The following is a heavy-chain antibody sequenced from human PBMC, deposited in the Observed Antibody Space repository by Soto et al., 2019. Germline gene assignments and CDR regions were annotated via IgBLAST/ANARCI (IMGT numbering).Heavy chain of an antibody. CDR2: ISYDGSNK. V-gene: IGHV3-30*03. CDR3: ATPLVNGVCYSCGPLDY. CDR1: GFTFSSYG. Sequence: QVQLVESGGGVVQPGRSLRLSCAASGFTFSSYGMHWVRQAPGKGLEWVAVISYDGSNKYYADSVKGRFTISRDNSKNTLYMQMNSLRAEDTAVYYCATPLVNGVCYSCGPLDYWGQGTLVTVSS. J-gene: IGHJ4*02. D-gene: IGHD2-8*01.